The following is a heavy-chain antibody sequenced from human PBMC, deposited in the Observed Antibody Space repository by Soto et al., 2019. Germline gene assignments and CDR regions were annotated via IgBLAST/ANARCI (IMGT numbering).Heavy chain of an antibody. Sequence: PSETLSLTCAVYGGSFSGYYWTWIRQPPGTGLEWIGEINHSGSTNYNPSLKSRVTISVDTSKNQFSLKLTSVTAADTAVYYCARVNYGDFHFDYWGQGTLVTVSS. CDR3: ARVNYGDFHFDY. CDR1: GGSFSGYY. V-gene: IGHV4-34*01. CDR2: INHSGST. J-gene: IGHJ4*02. D-gene: IGHD4-17*01.